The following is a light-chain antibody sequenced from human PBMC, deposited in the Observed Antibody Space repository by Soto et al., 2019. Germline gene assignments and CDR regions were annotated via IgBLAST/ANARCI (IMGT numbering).Light chain of an antibody. CDR3: QQSYSRVT. V-gene: IGKV1-39*01. Sequence: IQLTQSPSSLSASVGDRVTITCRASQGISSYLNWYQQKPGKAPNLLIYTASTLQTGVPSRFSGSGSGTDFTLTISSLQPEDFATYYCQQSYSRVTFGQGTKVDIK. CDR2: TAS. J-gene: IGKJ1*01. CDR1: QGISSY.